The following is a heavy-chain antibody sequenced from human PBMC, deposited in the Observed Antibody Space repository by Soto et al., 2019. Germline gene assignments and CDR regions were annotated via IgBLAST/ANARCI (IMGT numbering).Heavy chain of an antibody. CDR2: ISSSSSYI. V-gene: IGHV3-21*01. J-gene: IGHJ5*02. D-gene: IGHD5-12*01. CDR3: ARGDIVATIYWFDP. CDR1: GFTFSSYS. Sequence: EVQLVESGGGLVKPGGSLRLSCAASGFTFSSYSMNWVRQAPGKGLEWVSSISSSSSYIYYADSVKGRFTISRDNAKNSLYLQMNSLRAEDTAVYYCARGDIVATIYWFDPWGQGTLVTVSS.